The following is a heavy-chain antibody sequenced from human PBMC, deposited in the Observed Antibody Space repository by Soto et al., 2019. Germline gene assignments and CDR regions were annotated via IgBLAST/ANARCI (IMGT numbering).Heavy chain of an antibody. J-gene: IGHJ4*02. CDR3: ARGGSGSYYFDY. CDR2: ISYDGSNK. CDR1: GFTFSYYS. V-gene: IGHV3-30*03. Sequence: PGGSLRLSCATSGFTFSYYSMHWVRQAPGKGLEWVAVISYDGSNKYYADSVKGRFTISRDNSKNTLYLQMGSLRAEDMAVYYCARGGSGSYYFDYWGQGTLVTVSS. D-gene: IGHD3-10*01.